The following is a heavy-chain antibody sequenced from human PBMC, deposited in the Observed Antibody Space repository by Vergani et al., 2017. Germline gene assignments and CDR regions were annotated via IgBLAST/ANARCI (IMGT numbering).Heavy chain of an antibody. V-gene: IGHV1-69*12. CDR3: ARVRCSSNSCYAGYYYYGMDV. Sequence: QVQLVQSGAEVKKPGSSVKVSCKASGGTFSSYAISWVRQAPGQGLEWMGGIIPIFGTANYAQKFQGRVTITADESTSTAYMELSSLRSEDTAVYYCARVRCSSNSCYAGYYYYGMDVWGQGTTVTVSS. J-gene: IGHJ6*02. CDR2: IIPIFGTA. CDR1: GGTFSSYA. D-gene: IGHD2-2*01.